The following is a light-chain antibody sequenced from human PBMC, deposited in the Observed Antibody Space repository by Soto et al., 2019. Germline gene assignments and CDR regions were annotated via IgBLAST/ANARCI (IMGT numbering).Light chain of an antibody. Sequence: ENVLTQSPGTLSLSPGERATLSCRASQSVSSSYLAWYQQKPGQAPRLLIYGTSSRATGIPDRFSGSGSGTDFTLTISSLQPEDFATYSCQQSYNSPQTFGRGTKVDI. CDR3: QQSYNSPQT. J-gene: IGKJ1*01. CDR1: QSVSSSY. V-gene: IGKV3-20*01. CDR2: GTS.